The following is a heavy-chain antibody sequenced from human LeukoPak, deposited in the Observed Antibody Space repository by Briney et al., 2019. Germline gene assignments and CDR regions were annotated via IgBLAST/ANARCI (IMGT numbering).Heavy chain of an antibody. D-gene: IGHD3-10*01. CDR3: ARVRWFGESKPYSWFDP. Sequence: SETLSLTCTVSGCSISSGYYWGWIRPPPGKGLEWIGSIYHSGSTYYNPSLKSRVTISVDTSKNQFSLKLSSVTAADTAVYYCARVRWFGESKPYSWFDPWGQGTLVTASS. J-gene: IGHJ5*02. V-gene: IGHV4-38-2*02. CDR1: GCSISSGYY. CDR2: IYHSGST.